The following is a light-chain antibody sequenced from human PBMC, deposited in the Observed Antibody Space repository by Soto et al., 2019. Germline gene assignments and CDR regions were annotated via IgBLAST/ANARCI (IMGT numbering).Light chain of an antibody. V-gene: IGKV3-15*01. Sequence: EIVMTQSPATLSVSPGERVTLPCRASQSAISNLAWYQQKPGQTPRLLIYDAPTRATGVPARFSGSGSGTEFTLTISSLLSEDFAVYYCHQYYKWPLTFGGGTKVDIK. CDR1: QSAISN. J-gene: IGKJ4*01. CDR2: DAP. CDR3: HQYYKWPLT.